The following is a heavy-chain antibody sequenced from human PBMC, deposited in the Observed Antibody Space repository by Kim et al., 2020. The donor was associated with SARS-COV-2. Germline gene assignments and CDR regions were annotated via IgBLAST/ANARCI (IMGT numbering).Heavy chain of an antibody. Sequence: LKSRVTISVDTSKNQFSLKLSSVTAADTAVYYCARLVNYYESSGYYYFDYWGQGTLVTVSS. CDR3: ARLVNYYESSGYYYFDY. J-gene: IGHJ4*02. V-gene: IGHV4-31*02. D-gene: IGHD3-22*01.